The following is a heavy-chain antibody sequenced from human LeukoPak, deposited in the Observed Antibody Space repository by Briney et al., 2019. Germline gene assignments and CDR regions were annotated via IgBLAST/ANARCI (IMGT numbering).Heavy chain of an antibody. D-gene: IGHD2-15*01. J-gene: IGHJ2*01. Sequence: GESLKISFKGSGXIFTDYYIQWVRQAPGQSLEWMGWVYGNTGGTNYAQKFQGRVTMTRDTSISTAYMELSRLTSDDTAVYYCARSAVVAAPYDLWGRGTPVTVSS. CDR1: GXIFTDYY. V-gene: IGHV1-2*02. CDR2: VYGNTGGT. CDR3: ARSAVVAAPYDL.